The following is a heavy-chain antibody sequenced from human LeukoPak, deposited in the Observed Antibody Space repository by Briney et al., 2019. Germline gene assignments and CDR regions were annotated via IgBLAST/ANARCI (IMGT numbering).Heavy chain of an antibody. CDR3: ARDIAPSGSWWFDS. CDR2: VTPSTGKI. V-gene: IGHV1-2*02. CDR1: GYTFTEYY. Sequence: DSVKVSCKASGYTFTEYYIHWLRQAPGQGLEWMGWVTPSTGKIHYAQNFQGRVTMSRDTSISTAYMQLGRLKSDDTAVYYCARDIAPSGSWWFDSWGQGTLATVSS. D-gene: IGHD6-13*01. J-gene: IGHJ5*01.